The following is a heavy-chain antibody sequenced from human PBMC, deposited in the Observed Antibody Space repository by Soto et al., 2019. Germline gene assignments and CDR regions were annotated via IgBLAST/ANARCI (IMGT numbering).Heavy chain of an antibody. J-gene: IGHJ6*03. CDR1: GGSISSSSYY. Sequence: QLQLQESGPGLVKPSETLSLTCTVSGGSISSSSYYWGWIRQPPGKGREWIGSIYYSGSTYYNPSLKRRVTLSVDTSKNQFSLKLSSVTAADTAVYYCARLWTGTKYYYYYYYMDVWGKGTTVTVSS. CDR2: IYYSGST. CDR3: ARLWTGTKYYYYYYYMDV. V-gene: IGHV4-39*01. D-gene: IGHD1-7*01.